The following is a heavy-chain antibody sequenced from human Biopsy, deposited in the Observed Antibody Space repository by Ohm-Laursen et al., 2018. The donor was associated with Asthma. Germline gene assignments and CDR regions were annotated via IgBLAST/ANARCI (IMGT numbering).Heavy chain of an antibody. Sequence: SVKVSCKASGDSFSNYAISWVRQAPGQGLEWMGRLIPVLGTPDHAQMFGGRVTITADESTSTAYMELSSLSSEDTAVYYCARGYSGSDRIVYYYSGLEVWGQGTTVTVSS. CDR1: GDSFSNYA. D-gene: IGHD5-12*01. CDR3: ARGYSGSDRIVYYYSGLEV. J-gene: IGHJ6*02. V-gene: IGHV1-69*11. CDR2: LIPVLGTP.